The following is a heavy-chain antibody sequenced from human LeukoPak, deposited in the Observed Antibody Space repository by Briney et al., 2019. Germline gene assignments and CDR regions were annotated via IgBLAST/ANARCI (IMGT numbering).Heavy chain of an antibody. CDR3: IVVLEPRESDGFDV. D-gene: IGHD1-14*01. CDR1: RLTFGNSW. CDR2: INADGSTT. V-gene: IGHV3-74*01. J-gene: IGHJ3*01. Sequence: GWSLSVSCEASRLTFGNSWVHWVRQAAGMGMVWVSLINADGSTTSYADSVKGRFTISRDNARNTLSLEMNSLTIEDTAVYYCIVVLEPRESDGFDVWGQGTMMTVSS.